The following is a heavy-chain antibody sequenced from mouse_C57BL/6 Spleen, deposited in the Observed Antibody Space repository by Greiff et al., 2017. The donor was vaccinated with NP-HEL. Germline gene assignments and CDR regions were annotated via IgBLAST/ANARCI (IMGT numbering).Heavy chain of an antibody. D-gene: IGHD3-2*02. CDR2: LSSGGDYI. Sequence: EVKLVESGEGLVKPGGSLKLSCAASGFTFSSYAMSWVRQTPEKRLAWVAYLSSGGDYIYYADTVKGRFTISRDNARNTLYLQMSSLKAEDTAMYYCTRDDSSGYAMDYWGQGTSVTVSS. CDR1: GFTFSSYA. J-gene: IGHJ4*01. V-gene: IGHV5-9-1*02. CDR3: TRDDSSGYAMDY.